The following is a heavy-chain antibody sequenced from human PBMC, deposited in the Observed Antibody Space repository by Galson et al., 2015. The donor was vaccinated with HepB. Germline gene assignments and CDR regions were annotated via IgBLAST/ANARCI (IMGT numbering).Heavy chain of an antibody. V-gene: IGHV1-46*01. Sequence: SVKVSCKASGYSFINHFIHWVRQAPGKGLEWMAIVNPTEGATSYARQFQGRVTLTRDMSTNTVYLHLTALTAADTAVYYCARVLVGDYGAFDVWGRGTVVTVSS. CDR2: VNPTEGAT. CDR3: ARVLVGDYGAFDV. J-gene: IGHJ3*01. D-gene: IGHD3-16*01. CDR1: GYSFINHF.